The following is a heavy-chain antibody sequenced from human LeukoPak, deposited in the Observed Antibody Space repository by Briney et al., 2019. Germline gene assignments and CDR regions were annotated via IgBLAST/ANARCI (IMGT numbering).Heavy chain of an antibody. CDR2: IYYSGGA. V-gene: IGHV4-30-4*01. CDR1: GGSISSGDYY. J-gene: IGHJ3*02. Sequence: SETLSLTCAVSGGSISSGDYYWSWIRQPPGKGLEWIGYIYYSGGADYNPSLKSRLSISVDTSKNQFSLKLSSVTAADTAVYYCARIYDSSGYFHFDIWGQGTMVTVSS. CDR3: ARIYDSSGYFHFDI. D-gene: IGHD3-22*01.